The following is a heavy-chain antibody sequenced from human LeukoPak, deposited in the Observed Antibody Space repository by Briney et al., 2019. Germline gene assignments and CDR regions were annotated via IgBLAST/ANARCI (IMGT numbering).Heavy chain of an antibody. D-gene: IGHD2-2*02. V-gene: IGHV4-30-4*08. J-gene: IGHJ4*02. Sequence: PSQTLSLTCTVSGGSTSSGDYYWSWIRQPPGKGLEWIGYIYYSGSTYYNPSLKSRVTISVDTSKNQFSLKLSSVTAADTAVYYCARASYQLLYFTSPEFDYWGQGTLVTVSS. CDR3: ARASYQLLYFTSPEFDY. CDR1: GGSTSSGDYY. CDR2: IYYSGST.